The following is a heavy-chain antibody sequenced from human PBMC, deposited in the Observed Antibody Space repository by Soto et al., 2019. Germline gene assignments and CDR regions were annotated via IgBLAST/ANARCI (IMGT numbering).Heavy chain of an antibody. CDR1: GYSFTSYW. J-gene: IGHJ4*02. V-gene: IGHV5-51*01. CDR2: IYPGDSDT. D-gene: IGHD3-22*01. Sequence: ESLKISCKGSGYSFTSYWIGWVRQMPGKGLEWMGIIYPGDSDTRYSPSFQGQVTISADKSISTAYLQWSSLKASDTAMYYCARHLTDYYDSSGYYDYWGQGTLVTVSS. CDR3: ARHLTDYYDSSGYYDY.